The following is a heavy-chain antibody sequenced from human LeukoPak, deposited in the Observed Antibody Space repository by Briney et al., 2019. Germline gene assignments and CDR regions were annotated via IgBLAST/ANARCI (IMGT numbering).Heavy chain of an antibody. Sequence: SVKVSCKASGGTFSSYAISWVRQAPGQGLEWMGGIIPIFGTANYAQKFQGRVTITADKSTSTAYMELSSPRSEDTAVYYCARERSITPDKRYNWKWSRSDAFDIWGQGTMVTVSS. J-gene: IGHJ3*02. CDR2: IIPIFGTA. CDR3: ARERSITPDKRYNWKWSRSDAFDI. D-gene: IGHD1-20*01. V-gene: IGHV1-69*06. CDR1: GGTFSSYA.